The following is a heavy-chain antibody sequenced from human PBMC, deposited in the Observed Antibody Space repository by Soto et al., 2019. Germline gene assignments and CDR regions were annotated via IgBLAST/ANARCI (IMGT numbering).Heavy chain of an antibody. Sequence: SVKVSCKASGGTFSSYAISWVRQAPGQGLEWMGGIIPIFGTANYAQKFQGRVTITADESTSTAYMELSSLRSEDTAVYYCARPAYGDYDFDYWGQGTLVTVSS. CDR1: GGTFSSYA. CDR3: ARPAYGDYDFDY. V-gene: IGHV1-69*13. CDR2: IIPIFGTA. J-gene: IGHJ4*02. D-gene: IGHD4-17*01.